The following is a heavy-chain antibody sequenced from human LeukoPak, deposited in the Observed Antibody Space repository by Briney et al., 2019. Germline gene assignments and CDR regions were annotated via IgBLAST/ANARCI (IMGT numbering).Heavy chain of an antibody. CDR1: GFTFRSYS. Sequence: PGGSLRLSCAASGFTFRSYSMKWVRQAPGKGLEWVSYISSRSSNIYYADSVKGRFTISRDNAKNSLCLQMNSLRAEDTAVYYCARFGSSWYYGFDYWGQGTLVTVSS. CDR3: ARFGSSWYYGFDY. D-gene: IGHD6-13*01. CDR2: ISSRSSNI. V-gene: IGHV3-48*01. J-gene: IGHJ4*02.